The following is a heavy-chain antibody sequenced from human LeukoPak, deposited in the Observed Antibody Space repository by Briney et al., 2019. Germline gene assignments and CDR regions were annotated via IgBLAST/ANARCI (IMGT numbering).Heavy chain of an antibody. D-gene: IGHD3-3*01. J-gene: IGHJ3*02. Sequence: ASVKVSCKASGYTFTSYGISWVRQAPGQGLEWMGWINPNSGGTNYAQKFQGRVTMTRDTSISTAYMELSRLRSDDTAVYYCARAYMEWGERRDAFDIWGQGTMVTVSS. CDR3: ARAYMEWGERRDAFDI. CDR2: INPNSGGT. CDR1: GYTFTSYG. V-gene: IGHV1-2*02.